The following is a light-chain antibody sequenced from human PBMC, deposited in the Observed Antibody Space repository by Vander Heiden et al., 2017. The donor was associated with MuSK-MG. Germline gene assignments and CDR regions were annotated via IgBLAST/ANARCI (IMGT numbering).Light chain of an antibody. J-gene: IGLJ2*01. CDR3: CSYTSTSTRV. V-gene: IGLV2-14*03. Sequence: QSALTQPVSVSGSPGHTITICCTGTSSDVGGYDYVSWYQQHPGKAPILMIYDVSNRPSGVSNRFSGSKAGNMASLTISGLQAEDEADYYCCSYTSTSTRVFGGGTKLTVL. CDR1: SSDVGGYDY. CDR2: DVS.